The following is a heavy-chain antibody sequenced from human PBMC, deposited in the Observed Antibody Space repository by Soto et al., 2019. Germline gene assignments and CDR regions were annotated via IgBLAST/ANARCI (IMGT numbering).Heavy chain of an antibody. CDR2: ISSSSSTI. J-gene: IGHJ6*02. CDR3: AREKGEPYYYYGMDV. CDR1: GFTFSSYS. V-gene: IGHV3-48*02. Sequence: EVQLVESGGGLVQPGGSLRLSCAASGFTFSSYSMNWVRQAPGKGLEWVSYISSSSSTIYYADSVKGRFTISRDNAKNSLYLQMNSLRDEDTAVYYCAREKGEPYYYYGMDVWGQGTTVTVSS. D-gene: IGHD3-16*01.